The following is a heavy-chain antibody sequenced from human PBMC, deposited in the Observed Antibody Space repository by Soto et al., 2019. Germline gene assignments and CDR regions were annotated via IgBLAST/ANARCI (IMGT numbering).Heavy chain of an antibody. D-gene: IGHD6-13*01. Sequence: PSETLSLTCTVSGDSIRSSYWTWIRQAPGRGLEWIGDIYHTGTTNYNPSLKSRVSISVDTSKNQFSLRLRSVTAADTAIYFCANISAGSTDETMFTVFDHWGQGTLVTVSS. CDR1: GDSIRSSY. CDR2: IYHTGTT. CDR3: ANISAGSTDETMFTVFDH. V-gene: IGHV4-59*03. J-gene: IGHJ4*02.